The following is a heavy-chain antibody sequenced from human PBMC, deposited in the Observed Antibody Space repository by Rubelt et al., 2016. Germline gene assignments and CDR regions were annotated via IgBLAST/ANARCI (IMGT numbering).Heavy chain of an antibody. CDR1: GFTFSSYS. Sequence: EVQLVESGGGLVQPGGSLRLSCVASGFTFSSYSMNWVRQAPGKGLEWISYISSSSNTIYYTDSVKGRFTISRANAKNSLYLQMNSLRAGDTAGYYCARVTGVYFDYWGLGTLVTVSS. J-gene: IGHJ4*02. V-gene: IGHV3-48*01. D-gene: IGHD7-27*01. CDR2: ISSSSNTI. CDR3: ARVTGVYFDY.